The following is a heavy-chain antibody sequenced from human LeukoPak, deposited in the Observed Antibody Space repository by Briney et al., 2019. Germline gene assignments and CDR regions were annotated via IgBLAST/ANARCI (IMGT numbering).Heavy chain of an antibody. CDR3: ARFRRITMVRGVIPGYGRAGNWFDP. CDR1: GYIFSIYA. J-gene: IGHJ5*02. D-gene: IGHD3-10*01. CDR2: IETNTGNP. V-gene: IGHV7-4-1*02. Sequence: ASVKVSCKASGYIFSIYAMIWVRQAPGQGLELMGWIETNTGNPTYAQGFTGRFVFSLDTSVSTAYLQISSLKAEDTAVYYCARFRRITMVRGVIPGYGRAGNWFDPWGQGTLVTVSS.